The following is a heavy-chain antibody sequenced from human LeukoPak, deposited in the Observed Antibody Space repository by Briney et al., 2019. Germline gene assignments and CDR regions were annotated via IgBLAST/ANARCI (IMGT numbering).Heavy chain of an antibody. CDR1: GFTFSSYS. CDR3: ARLGGKNYYGMDV. CDR2: ISSSSSYI. D-gene: IGHD1-14*01. J-gene: IGHJ6*02. Sequence: GGSLRLSCAASGFTFSSYSMNWVRQAPGKGLEWVSSISSSSSYIYYADSVKGRFTISRDNAKNSLYLQMNSLRAEDTAVYYCARLGGKNYYGMDVWGQGTTVTVSS. V-gene: IGHV3-21*01.